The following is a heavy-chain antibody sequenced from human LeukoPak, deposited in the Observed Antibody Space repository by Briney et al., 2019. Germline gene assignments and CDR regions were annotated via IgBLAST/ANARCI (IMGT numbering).Heavy chain of an antibody. Sequence: ASVKVSCKASGYTFTGYYMHWVRQAPGKGLEWVSVITSGGNTYYADSVKGRFTTSRDNSKNTLYVQMNSLRAEDTAIYYCARGRGYRDYDRPLDYCGQGTLVTVSS. V-gene: IGHV3-53*01. CDR1: GYTFTGYY. CDR3: ARGRGYRDYDRPLDY. CDR2: ITSGGNT. J-gene: IGHJ4*02. D-gene: IGHD5-12*01.